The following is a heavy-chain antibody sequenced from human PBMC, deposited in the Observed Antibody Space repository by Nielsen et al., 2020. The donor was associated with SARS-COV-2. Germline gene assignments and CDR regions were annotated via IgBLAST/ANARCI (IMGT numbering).Heavy chain of an antibody. CDR1: GFTFSSYS. D-gene: IGHD3-10*01. V-gene: IGHV3-21*01. CDR2: ISSSSSYI. J-gene: IGHJ4*02. Sequence: GESLKISCAASGFTFSSYSMNWVRQAPGKGLEWVSSISSSSSYIYYADSVKGRFTISRDNAKNSLYLQMNSLRAEDTAVYYCARETDYYGSGVPGSLDYWGQGTLVTVSS. CDR3: ARETDYYGSGVPGSLDY.